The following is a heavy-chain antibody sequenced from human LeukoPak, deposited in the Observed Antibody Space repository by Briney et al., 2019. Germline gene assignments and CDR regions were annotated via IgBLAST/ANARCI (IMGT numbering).Heavy chain of an antibody. D-gene: IGHD4-17*01. V-gene: IGHV4-61*02. CDR2: IYTSGST. CDR1: GCSISSGSYY. J-gene: IGHJ4*02. CDR3: ATENPYDYGDYG. Sequence: SQTLSLTCTVFGCSISSGSYYWSWIRQPAGKGLEWIGRIYTSGSTNYNPSLKSRVTISVDTSKNQFSLKLSSVTAADTAVYYCATENPYDYGDYGWGQGTLVTVSS.